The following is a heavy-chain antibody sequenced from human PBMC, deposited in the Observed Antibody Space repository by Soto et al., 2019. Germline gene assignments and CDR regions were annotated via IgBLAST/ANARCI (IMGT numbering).Heavy chain of an antibody. V-gene: IGHV6-1*01. D-gene: IGHD6-19*01. J-gene: IGHJ6*04. CDR2: TYYRSRWYN. Sequence: PSQTLSLTFAIAGDSVSTNSAVWNWIRQSPSRGLEWLGRTYYRSRWYNDYAVYVKSRIIVNPDTSKNPFSLQLDSVTPEATAVYYCARGEGSWGYSSPIPYGLDVWGKGTMVTVSS. CDR3: ARGEGSWGYSSPIPYGLDV. CDR1: GDSVSTNSAV.